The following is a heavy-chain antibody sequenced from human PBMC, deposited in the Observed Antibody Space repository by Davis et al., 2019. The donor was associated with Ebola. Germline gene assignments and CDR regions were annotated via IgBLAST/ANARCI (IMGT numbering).Heavy chain of an antibody. CDR3: ARARLFYSSARGDFQH. Sequence: GESLKISCAASGFTFSSYWMSWVRQAPGKGLEWVANIKQDGSEKYYVDSVKGRFTISRDNAKNSLYLQMNSLRAEDTAVYYCARARLFYSSARGDFQHWGQGTLVTVSS. D-gene: IGHD3-22*01. V-gene: IGHV3-7*01. CDR1: GFTFSSYW. CDR2: IKQDGSEK. J-gene: IGHJ1*01.